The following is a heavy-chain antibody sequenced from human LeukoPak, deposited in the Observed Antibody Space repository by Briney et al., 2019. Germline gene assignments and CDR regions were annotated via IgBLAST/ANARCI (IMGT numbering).Heavy chain of an antibody. CDR2: ISASGGST. V-gene: IGHV3-23*01. Sequence: GGSLRLSCAASGFTFSNYAMSWVRQAPGMGLEWVSGISASGGSTYYADSVKGRFTISRDNSKSTLYLQMNTLRAEDTAVYYCAKRIAAVGPYFDYWGQGTLVTVSS. CDR1: GFTFSNYA. CDR3: AKRIAAVGPYFDY. J-gene: IGHJ4*02. D-gene: IGHD6-13*01.